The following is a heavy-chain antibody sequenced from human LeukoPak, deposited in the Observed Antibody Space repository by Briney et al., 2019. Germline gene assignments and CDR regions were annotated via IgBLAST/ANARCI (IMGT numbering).Heavy chain of an antibody. V-gene: IGHV4-30-2*01. Sequence: PSQTLSLTCAVSGGSISSGDFPWSWIRQPPGKGLEWIGYIFHTGHTSYNPSLKSRVTISVDMSKKQLSLRLTSVTAADTAVYYCARGFYGAGSHFDYWGQGTLVTVSS. CDR1: GGSISSGDFP. CDR2: IFHTGHT. CDR3: ARGFYGAGSHFDY. D-gene: IGHD3-10*01. J-gene: IGHJ4*02.